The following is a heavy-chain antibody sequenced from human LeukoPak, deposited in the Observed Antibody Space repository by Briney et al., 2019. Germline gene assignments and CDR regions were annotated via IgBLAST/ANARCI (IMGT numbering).Heavy chain of an antibody. CDR2: IYYSGST. CDR3: SRHSPARYRIYCCDY. D-gene: IGHD1-1*01. CDR1: GGSISCGGYY. Sequence: SETLSLTCTVSGGSISCGGYYWSWIRQHPGKGLEWIGYIYYSGSTYYNPSLKSRVTISVDTSKNQFSLKLSSVTAADTAVYYWSRHSPARYRIYCCDYGGQGTLVSV. V-gene: IGHV4-31*03. J-gene: IGHJ4*02.